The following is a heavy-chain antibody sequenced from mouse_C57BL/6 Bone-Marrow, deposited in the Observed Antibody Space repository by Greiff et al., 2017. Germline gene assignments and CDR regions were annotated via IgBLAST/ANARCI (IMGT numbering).Heavy chain of an antibody. Sequence: VQLQQSGPVLVKPGASVKMSCKASGYTFTDYYMNWVKQSHGKSLEWIGVINPYNGGTSYNQKFKGKATLTVDKSSSTAYMELNSLTSEDSAVYYCARDYYSSLDYWGQGTTLTVSS. CDR1: GYTFTDYY. V-gene: IGHV1-19*01. CDR2: INPYNGGT. J-gene: IGHJ2*01. CDR3: ARDYYSSLDY. D-gene: IGHD1-1*01.